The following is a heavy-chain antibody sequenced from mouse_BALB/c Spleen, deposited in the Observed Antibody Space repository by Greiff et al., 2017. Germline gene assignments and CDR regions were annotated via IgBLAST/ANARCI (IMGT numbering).Heavy chain of an antibody. CDR3: ARDRYYGSSNYFDY. J-gene: IGHJ2*01. V-gene: IGHV2-9*02. Sequence: VQRVESGPGLVAPSQSLSITCTVSGFSLTSYGVHWVRQPPGKGLEWLGVIWAGGSTNYNSALMSRLSISKDNSKSQVFLKMNSLQTDDTAMYYCARDRYYGSSNYFDYWGQGTTLTVSS. CDR1: GFSLTSYG. CDR2: IWAGGST. D-gene: IGHD1-1*01.